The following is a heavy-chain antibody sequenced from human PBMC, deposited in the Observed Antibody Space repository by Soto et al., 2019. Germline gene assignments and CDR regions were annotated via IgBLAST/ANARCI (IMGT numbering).Heavy chain of an antibody. CDR1: GGTFSSYA. CDR3: PRDLRTEAHGTRGSLGY. J-gene: IGHJ4*02. D-gene: IGHD6-13*01. Sequence: VKVSCKASGGTFSSYAISWVRQAPGQGLEWMGGIIPIFGTANYAQKCQGRVTITADKSTSTAYMELSSLRSEDTAVYYCPRDLRTEAHGTRGSLGYWGQGTLVTVS. CDR2: IIPIFGTA. V-gene: IGHV1-69*06.